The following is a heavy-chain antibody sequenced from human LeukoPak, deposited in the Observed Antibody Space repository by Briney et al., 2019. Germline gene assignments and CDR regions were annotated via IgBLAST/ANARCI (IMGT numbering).Heavy chain of an antibody. CDR1: GGSISSYY. J-gene: IGHJ6*02. CDR3: ARAVRGVSLYYYGMDV. CDR2: IYYSGST. D-gene: IGHD3-10*01. V-gene: IGHV4-59*01. Sequence: SETLSLTCTVSGGSISSYYWSWIRQPPGKGLEWIGYIYYSGSTNYNPSLKSRVTISVDTSKNQLSLKLSSVTAADTAVYHCARAVRGVSLYYYGMDVWGQGTTVTDSS.